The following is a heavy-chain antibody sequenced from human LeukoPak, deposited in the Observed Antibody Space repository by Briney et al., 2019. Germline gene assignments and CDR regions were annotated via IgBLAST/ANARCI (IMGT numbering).Heavy chain of an antibody. Sequence: SETLSLTCTVSGGSISSSSHYWGWIRQPPGKGLEWIGSIYYSGSTYYNPSLKSRVTISVDTSKNQFSLKLSSVTAADTAVYYCATQDGGAYSSSWSGNWGQGTLVTVSS. D-gene: IGHD6-13*01. CDR1: GGSISSSSHY. J-gene: IGHJ4*02. CDR3: ATQDGGAYSSSWSGN. CDR2: IYYSGST. V-gene: IGHV4-39*07.